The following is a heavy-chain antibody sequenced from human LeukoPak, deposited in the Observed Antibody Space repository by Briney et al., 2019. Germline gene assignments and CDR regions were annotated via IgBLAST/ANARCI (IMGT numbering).Heavy chain of an antibody. D-gene: IGHD1-14*01. CDR2: IYYSGST. V-gene: IGHV4-59*01. Sequence: PSETLSLTCTVSGGSISSYYWSWIRQPPGKGLEWIGYIYYSGSTNYNPSLKSRVTISVDTSKNQFSLKLSSVTAADTAVYYCARPRNRFMALDYWGQGTLVTVSS. CDR1: GGSISSYY. J-gene: IGHJ4*02. CDR3: ARPRNRFMALDY.